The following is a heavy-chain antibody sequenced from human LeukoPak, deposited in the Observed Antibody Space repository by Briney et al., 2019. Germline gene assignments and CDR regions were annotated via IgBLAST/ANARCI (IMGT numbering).Heavy chain of an antibody. V-gene: IGHV3-48*03. CDR3: ARGDPHADL. CDR2: ITINGNTK. J-gene: IGHJ5*02. Sequence: PGGSLRLFCAASGFYLSTYEMNWVRQAPGNGMEWIADITINGNTKNYADSVKGRFTIARDNARTSLYLQMNSLRVEDTGVYYCARGDPHADLWGQGTLVTVSS. CDR1: GFYLSTYE.